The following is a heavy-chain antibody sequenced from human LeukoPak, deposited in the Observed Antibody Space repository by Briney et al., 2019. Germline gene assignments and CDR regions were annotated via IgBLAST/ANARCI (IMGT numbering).Heavy chain of an antibody. J-gene: IGHJ4*02. Sequence: GASVKVSCKASGYTFTAYYMHWVRQAPGQGLEWMGWINPNSGGTKYAQKFQDRVTMTRDTSISTAYMELSRLRSDDTAVYYCTRLLHSSGWYPSGYWGQGTLVSVSS. CDR1: GYTFTAYY. D-gene: IGHD6-19*01. CDR2: INPNSGGT. V-gene: IGHV1-2*02. CDR3: TRLLHSSGWYPSGY.